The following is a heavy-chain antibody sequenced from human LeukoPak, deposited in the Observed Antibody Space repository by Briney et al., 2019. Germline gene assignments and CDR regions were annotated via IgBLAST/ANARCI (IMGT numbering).Heavy chain of an antibody. V-gene: IGHV1-8*01. J-gene: IGHJ4*02. CDR2: MYPNNGNP. CDR3: ARGLAYCGGDCYWFGSPRRYYFDY. Sequence: GSSVTVSCQCSGYTFTSYDLNWVRQATGQGLEWMGVMYPNNGNPHYAHKFHGRVTITRNTSIRTAYMELSSLRSEDTAVYYCARGLAYCGGDCYWFGSPRRYYFDYWGQGTLVTVSS. D-gene: IGHD2-21*02. CDR1: GYTFTSYD.